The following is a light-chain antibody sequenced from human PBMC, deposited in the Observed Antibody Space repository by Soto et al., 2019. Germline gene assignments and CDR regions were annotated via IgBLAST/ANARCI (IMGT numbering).Light chain of an antibody. CDR2: DAS. J-gene: IGKJ4*01. CDR3: QQRSNWPGT. Sequence: IVLTQSPATLSLSPGERATLSCRASQRVSSYLAWYQQKPGQAPRLLIYDASNRATGIPARFSGSGSGTDFTLTISSLEPEDFAVYYCQQRSNWPGTFGGGTKVEIK. V-gene: IGKV3-11*01. CDR1: QRVSSY.